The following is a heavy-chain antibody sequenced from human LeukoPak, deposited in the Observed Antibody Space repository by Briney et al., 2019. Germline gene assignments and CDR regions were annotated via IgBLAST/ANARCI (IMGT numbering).Heavy chain of an antibody. Sequence: GASVKVSCKASGYTFTSYGISWVRQAPGQGLEWMGWISAYNGNANYAQKLQGRVTMTTDTSTSTAYMELRSLRSDDTAVYYCARDKTTDLGYCSGGSCYGDAFDIWGQGTMVTVSS. CDR3: ARDKTTDLGYCSGGSCYGDAFDI. CDR1: GYTFTSYG. J-gene: IGHJ3*02. D-gene: IGHD2-15*01. CDR2: ISAYNGNA. V-gene: IGHV1-18*01.